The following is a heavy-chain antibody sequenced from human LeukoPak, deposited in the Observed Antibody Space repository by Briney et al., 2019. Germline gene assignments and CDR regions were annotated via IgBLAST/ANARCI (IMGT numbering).Heavy chain of an antibody. CDR3: ARAKAARPNWFDP. CDR2: IYYSGST. V-gene: IGHV4-59*01. Sequence: SETLSLTCTVSGGSISSYYWSWIRQPPGKGLERIGYIYYSGSTNYNPSLKSRVTISVDTSKNQFSLKLSSVTAADTAVYYCARAKAARPNWFDPWGQGTLVTVSS. CDR1: GGSISSYY. J-gene: IGHJ5*02. D-gene: IGHD6-6*01.